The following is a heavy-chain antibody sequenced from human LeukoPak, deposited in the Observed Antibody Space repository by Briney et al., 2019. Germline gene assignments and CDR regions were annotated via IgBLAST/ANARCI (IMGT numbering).Heavy chain of an antibody. V-gene: IGHV4-30-2*01. D-gene: IGHD3-10*01. CDR2: IYRSGST. CDR1: GGSISSGAYS. CDR3: ARERHYTMDV. Sequence: SETLSLTCAVSGGSISSGAYSWSWIRQPPGKGLEWIGYIYRSGSTYYNPSLKSRVTISVDRSKNQFSLKLSSVTAADTAVYYCARERHYTMDVWGQGTTVTVSS. J-gene: IGHJ6*02.